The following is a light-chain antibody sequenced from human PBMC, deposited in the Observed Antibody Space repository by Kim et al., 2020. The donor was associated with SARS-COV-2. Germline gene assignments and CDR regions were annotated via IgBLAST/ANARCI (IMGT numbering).Light chain of an antibody. V-gene: IGLV3-19*01. CDR2: GKN. Sequence: SSELTQDPSVSVALGQTVRITCQGDSLRIYYATWFQQKPRQAPLLVIYGKNNRPSGIPDRFSGSSSGNTASLTITGTQAGDEADYYCNSRDSNDNVVFGGGTQLTVL. J-gene: IGLJ2*01. CDR1: SLRIYY. CDR3: NSRDSNDNVV.